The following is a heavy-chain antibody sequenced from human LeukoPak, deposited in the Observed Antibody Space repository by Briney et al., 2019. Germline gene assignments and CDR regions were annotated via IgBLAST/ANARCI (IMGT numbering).Heavy chain of an antibody. D-gene: IGHD1-26*01. J-gene: IGHJ4*02. CDR1: GFNFSSYW. V-gene: IGHV3-7*01. CDR2: IKQDGSEK. CDR3: ATGSGSYQGFDY. Sequence: PGGSLRLSCAASGFNFSSYWMSWVRQAPGKGLEWVANIKQDGSEKYYVDSVKGRFTISRDNAKNSLYLQMNSLRAEDTAVYYCATGSGSYQGFDYWGQGTLVTVSS.